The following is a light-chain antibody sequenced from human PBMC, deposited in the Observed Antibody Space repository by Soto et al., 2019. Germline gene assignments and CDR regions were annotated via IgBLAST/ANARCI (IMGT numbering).Light chain of an antibody. V-gene: IGKV3-20*01. CDR2: AAS. CDR1: QSVISKY. J-gene: IGKJ1*01. Sequence: EGVLTQSPGTVSLSPGERVTLACRASQSVISKYLAWYQQRPGQAPRLLIYAASSRATGIPDRFSGSGSGTDFTLSISSLEPEDFAVYYFQHYGNSLTWTFGQGPKVA. CDR3: QHYGNSLTWT.